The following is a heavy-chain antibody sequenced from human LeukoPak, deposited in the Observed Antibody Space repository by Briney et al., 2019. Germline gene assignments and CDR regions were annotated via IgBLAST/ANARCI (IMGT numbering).Heavy chain of an antibody. J-gene: IGHJ5*02. CDR3: ATGALGFANWFDP. V-gene: IGHV4-34*01. CDR2: INHSGST. CDR1: GGSFSGYY. D-gene: IGHD3-10*01. Sequence: PSETLSLTCAVYGGSFSGYYWSWIRQPPGKGLEWIGEINHSGSTSYNPSLKSRVTISVDTSKNQFSLKLSSVTAADTAVYYCATGALGFANWFDPWGQGTLVTVSS.